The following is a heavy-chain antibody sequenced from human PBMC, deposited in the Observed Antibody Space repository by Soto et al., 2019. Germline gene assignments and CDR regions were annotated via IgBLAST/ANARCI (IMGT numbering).Heavy chain of an antibody. Sequence: QVQLVESGGGVVQPGRSLRLSCAASGFTFSSYGMHWVRQAPGKGLEWVAVIWYDGSNKYYADSVKGRFTISRDNSKNTLYPQMNSLRAEDTAVYYCASARYYYYGMDVWGQGTTVTVSS. V-gene: IGHV3-33*01. CDR1: GFTFSSYG. J-gene: IGHJ6*02. D-gene: IGHD6-25*01. CDR2: IWYDGSNK. CDR3: ASARYYYYGMDV.